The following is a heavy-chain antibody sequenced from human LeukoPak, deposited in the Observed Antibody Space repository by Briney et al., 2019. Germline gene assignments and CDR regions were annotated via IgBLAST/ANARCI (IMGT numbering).Heavy chain of an antibody. J-gene: IGHJ4*02. CDR2: IIASGGST. CDR3: ATNIAAQVDY. D-gene: IGHD6-6*01. CDR1: GFTFSSCA. V-gene: IGHV3-23*01. Sequence: GGSLRLSCTASGFTFSSCAMTWVRQAPGKGLEWVSAIIASGGSTYYAESVKGRFTISRDNSKNTLYLQMDCLRAEDTAVYYCATNIAAQVDYWGQGTLVTVSS.